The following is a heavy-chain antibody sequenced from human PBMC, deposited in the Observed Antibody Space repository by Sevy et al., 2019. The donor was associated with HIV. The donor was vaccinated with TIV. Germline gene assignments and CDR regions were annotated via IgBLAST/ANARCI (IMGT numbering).Heavy chain of an antibody. CDR1: GGFISSSNW. J-gene: IGHJ4*02. CDR3: ARVLRYYYDSGGYHLYFFDY. Sequence: SETLSLTCAVSGGFISSSNWWSWVRQPPGKGLEWIGEIFHSGSTNYNPSLKSRVTISVDKSKNQFSLKLSSVTAADTAVYYCARVLRYYYDSGGYHLYFFDYWGQGTLVTVSS. CDR2: IFHSGST. D-gene: IGHD3-22*01. V-gene: IGHV4-4*02.